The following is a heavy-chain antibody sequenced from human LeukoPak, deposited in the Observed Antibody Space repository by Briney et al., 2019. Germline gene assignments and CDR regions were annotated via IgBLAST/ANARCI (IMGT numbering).Heavy chain of an antibody. Sequence: SETLSLTCTVSGVSISSGTSYWGWVRQPPGKGLEWIASIYYNGHTNYNPSLKSRVTMSVDTSENQFSLKLTSVTAADTAVYYCARDLVTVTKGFDIWGQGTMVSVSS. CDR3: ARDLVTVTKGFDI. V-gene: IGHV4-39*07. D-gene: IGHD4-17*01. J-gene: IGHJ3*02. CDR2: IYYNGHT. CDR1: GVSISSGTSY.